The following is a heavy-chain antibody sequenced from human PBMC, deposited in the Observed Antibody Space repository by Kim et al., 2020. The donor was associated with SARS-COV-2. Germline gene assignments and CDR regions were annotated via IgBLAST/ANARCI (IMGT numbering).Heavy chain of an antibody. Sequence: DSVKGRFTISRDNSKNTLYLQMNSLRAEDTAVYYCARAGSGGYIGDAFDIGGQGTMVTVSS. J-gene: IGHJ3*02. V-gene: IGHV3-30*07. D-gene: IGHD6-19*01. CDR3: ARAGSGGYIGDAFDI.